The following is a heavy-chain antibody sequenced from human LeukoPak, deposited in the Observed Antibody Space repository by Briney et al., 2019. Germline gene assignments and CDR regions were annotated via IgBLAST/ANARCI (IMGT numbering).Heavy chain of an antibody. Sequence: ASETLSLTCTVSGGSISSYYWSWIRQPPGKGLEGIGYIYTSGSTNYNPSLKSRVTISVDTSKNQFSLKLSSVTAADTAVYYCASSYGQEFDPWGQGTLVTVSS. CDR1: GGSISSYY. V-gene: IGHV4-4*09. J-gene: IGHJ5*02. D-gene: IGHD3-10*01. CDR2: IYTSGST. CDR3: ASSYGQEFDP.